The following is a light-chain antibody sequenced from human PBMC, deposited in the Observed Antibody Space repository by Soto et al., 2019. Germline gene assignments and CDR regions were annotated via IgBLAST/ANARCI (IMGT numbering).Light chain of an antibody. J-gene: IGKJ2*01. CDR1: PSISSW. V-gene: IGKV1-5*03. CDR3: QQYNSYSPYT. CDR2: KAS. Sequence: DIQMTQSPSTLSASVGDRVTITCRASPSISSWLAWYQQKPGKAPKLLIYKASSLESGVPSRFSGSGSGTEFTLTISSLQPDDFATYYCQQYNSYSPYTVGQGTKLEIK.